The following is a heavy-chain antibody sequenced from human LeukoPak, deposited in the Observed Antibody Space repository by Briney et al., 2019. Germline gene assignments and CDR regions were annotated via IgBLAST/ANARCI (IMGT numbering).Heavy chain of an antibody. D-gene: IGHD3-22*01. J-gene: IGHJ3*02. V-gene: IGHV3-30-3*01. CDR3: ARAKEYYYDSSGYYLDAFDI. CDR2: ISYDGSNK. CDR1: GFTFSSYA. Sequence: GGSLRLSCAASGFTFSSYAMHWVRQAPGKGLEWVAVISYDGSNKYYADSVKGRFTISRDNSKNTLYLQMNSLRAEDTAVYYCARAKEYYYDSSGYYLDAFDIWGQGTMVTVSS.